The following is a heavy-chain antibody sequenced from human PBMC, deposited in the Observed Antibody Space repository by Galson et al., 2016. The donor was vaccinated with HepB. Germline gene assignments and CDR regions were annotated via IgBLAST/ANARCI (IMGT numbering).Heavy chain of an antibody. V-gene: IGHV4-30-4*01. CDR1: GGSISSGDYY. CDR3: ARVPAGNDFTDAFDI. D-gene: IGHD3-3*01. Sequence: TLSLTCTVSGGSISSGDYYWNWIRQPPGKGLEWIGYIHHTGSTYYNPSLRSRLTISVHTSQNQFSLNLSSVTAADTALYYCARVPAGNDFTDAFDIWGQGAVVTVSS. J-gene: IGHJ3*02. CDR2: IHHTGST.